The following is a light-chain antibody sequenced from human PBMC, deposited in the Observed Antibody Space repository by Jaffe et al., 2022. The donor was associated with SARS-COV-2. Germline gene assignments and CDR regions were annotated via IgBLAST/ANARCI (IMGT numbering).Light chain of an antibody. V-gene: IGKV3-15*01. CDR1: QSVSSN. CDR3: QQYHNWPRG. Sequence: EIVMTQSPATLSVSPGERATLSCRASQSVSSNLAWYQHKPGRAPRLLIYGTSTRATGIPARFSGSGSGTEFTLTISSLQSEDFAVYYCQQYHNWPRGFGGGTKVEIK. J-gene: IGKJ4*01. CDR2: GTS.